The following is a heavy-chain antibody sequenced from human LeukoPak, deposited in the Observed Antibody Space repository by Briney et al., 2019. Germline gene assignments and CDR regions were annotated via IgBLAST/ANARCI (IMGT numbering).Heavy chain of an antibody. CDR3: ESASSHRIAAGGDY. Sequence: GGSLRLSCAASGFTFSNYWMHWVRQAPGKGLVWVSRINSDGSSRNYADSVKGRFTISRDNAKNTLYLQMNSLRAEDTAVYSCESASSHRIAAGGDYCGQGTLATVSS. V-gene: IGHV3-74*01. CDR1: GFTFSNYW. J-gene: IGHJ4*02. CDR2: INSDGSSR. D-gene: IGHD6-13*01.